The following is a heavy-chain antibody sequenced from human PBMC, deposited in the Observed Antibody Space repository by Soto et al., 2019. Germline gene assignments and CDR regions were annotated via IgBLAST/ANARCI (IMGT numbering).Heavy chain of an antibody. CDR2: IGSGGDT. Sequence: EVQLVESGGGLVQPGGSLRLSCAASGFTLSSYDIQWVRQATGEGLAWVSGIGSGGDTHYADSVKGRFIISREDGKNSLYLQTNNLSVGDTAVFYCTRKTPPTGMEVWGQGATVTVSS. J-gene: IGHJ6*02. V-gene: IGHV3-13*01. CDR1: GFTLSSYD. D-gene: IGHD3-9*01. CDR3: TRKTPPTGMEV.